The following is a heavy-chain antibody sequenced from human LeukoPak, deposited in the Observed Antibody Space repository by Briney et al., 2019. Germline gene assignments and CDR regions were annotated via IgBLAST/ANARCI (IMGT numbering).Heavy chain of an antibody. D-gene: IGHD4-23*01. Sequence: GGSLRLSCAASGFTFSSYAMHWVRQAPGKGLGWVAVISYDGSNKYYADSVKGRFTISRDNSKNTLYLQMNSLRAEDTAVYYCARATTVVTPYEFDPWGQGTLVTVSS. CDR2: ISYDGSNK. CDR3: ARATTVVTPYEFDP. J-gene: IGHJ5*02. CDR1: GFTFSSYA. V-gene: IGHV3-30*04.